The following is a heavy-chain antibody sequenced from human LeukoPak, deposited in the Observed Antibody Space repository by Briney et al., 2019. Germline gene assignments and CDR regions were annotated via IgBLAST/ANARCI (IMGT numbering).Heavy chain of an antibody. CDR3: TNSGWAD. Sequence: PGGSLRLSCAASGFTFSGYSMNWVRQAPGKGLEWVSYISDSSSAMYYADSVKGRFTISRDNAKNSVYLQMNSLRVEDTAVYYCTNSGWADWGQGALVTVSS. CDR1: GFTFSGYS. V-gene: IGHV3-48*04. J-gene: IGHJ4*02. CDR2: ISDSSSAM. D-gene: IGHD6-25*01.